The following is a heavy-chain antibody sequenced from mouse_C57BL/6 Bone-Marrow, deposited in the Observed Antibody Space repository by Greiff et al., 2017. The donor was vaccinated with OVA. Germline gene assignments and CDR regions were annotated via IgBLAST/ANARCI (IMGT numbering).Heavy chain of an antibody. CDR1: GFTFSSYA. D-gene: IGHD2-5*01. V-gene: IGHV5-4*01. J-gene: IGHJ2*01. CDR2: ISDGGSYT. Sequence: EVQRVESGGGLVKPGGSLKLSCAASGFTFSSYAMSWVRQTPEKRLEWVATISDGGSYTYYPDNVKGRFPISRDNAKNNLYLQMSHLKSEDTAMYYCARGGGYYSISYYFDYWGQGTTLTVSA. CDR3: ARGGGYYSISYYFDY.